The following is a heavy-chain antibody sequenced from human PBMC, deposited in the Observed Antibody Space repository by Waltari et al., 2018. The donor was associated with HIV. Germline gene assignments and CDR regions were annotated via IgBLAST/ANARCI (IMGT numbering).Heavy chain of an antibody. Sequence: QVQLQASGPGLVKPSETLSLTCTVSGGSVSRGRYYWSWIRQPPGKGLEWIGYIYYSGSTNYNPSLKSRVTISVDTSKNQFSLKLSSVTAADTAVYYCARDPGDGYNYYFDYWGQGTLVTVSS. CDR2: IYYSGST. D-gene: IGHD5-12*01. V-gene: IGHV4-61*01. CDR3: ARDPGDGYNYYFDY. CDR1: GGSVSRGRYY. J-gene: IGHJ4*02.